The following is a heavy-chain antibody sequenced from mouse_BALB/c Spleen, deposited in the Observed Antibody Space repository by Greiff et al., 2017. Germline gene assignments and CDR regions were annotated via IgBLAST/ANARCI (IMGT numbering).Heavy chain of an antibody. CDR1: GFNFKDSY. CDR2: IDPANGNT. D-gene: IGHD4-1*01. V-gene: IGHV14-3*02. Sequence: VQLKQSGAELVKPGASVKLSCTASGFNFKDSYMHWVKQRPEQGLEWIGRIDPANGNTKYDPKFQGKATITADTSSNTAYLQLSSLTSEDTAVYYCARAGAGFAYWGQGTLVTVSA. CDR3: ARAGAGFAY. J-gene: IGHJ3*01.